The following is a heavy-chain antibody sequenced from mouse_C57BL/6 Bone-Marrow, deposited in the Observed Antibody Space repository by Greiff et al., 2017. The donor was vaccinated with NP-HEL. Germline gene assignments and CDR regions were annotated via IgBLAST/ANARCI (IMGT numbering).Heavy chain of an antibody. D-gene: IGHD2-4*01. V-gene: IGHV5-4*01. CDR1: GFTFSSYA. J-gene: IGHJ3*01. Sequence: EVMLVESGGGLVKPGGSLKLSCAASGFTFSSYAMSWVRQTPEKRLEWVATISDGGSYTYYPDNVKGRFTISRDNAKNNLYLQMSHLKSEDTARYYCARDGEYDYAWFAYWGQGTLVTVSA. CDR3: ARDGEYDYAWFAY. CDR2: ISDGGSYT.